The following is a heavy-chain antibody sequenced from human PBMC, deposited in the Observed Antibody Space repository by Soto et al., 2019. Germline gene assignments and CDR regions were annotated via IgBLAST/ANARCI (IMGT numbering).Heavy chain of an antibody. CDR1: GYNFTSHL. Sequence: GEALKISCKGSGYNFTSHLIGWGLQMPRKGLEWVGIIYPGCSDTRYSPSFQGQFTISADKSISTAYVQWSSLKASDTAMYYCARGQVDIVATTGFDYWGQGTPVTVSS. J-gene: IGHJ4*02. V-gene: IGHV5-51*01. CDR3: ARGQVDIVATTGFDY. CDR2: IYPGCSDT. D-gene: IGHD5-12*01.